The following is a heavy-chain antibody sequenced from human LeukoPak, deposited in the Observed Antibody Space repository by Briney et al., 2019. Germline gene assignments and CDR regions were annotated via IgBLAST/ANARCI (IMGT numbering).Heavy chain of an antibody. CDR3: ARSPSYGSGSPPNWFDP. CDR1: GGTFSSYA. J-gene: IGHJ5*02. D-gene: IGHD3-10*01. V-gene: IGHV1-69*13. CDR2: IIPIFGTA. Sequence: GASVKVSCKASGGTFSSYAISWVRQAPGQGLEWMGGIIPIFGTANYAQKFQGRVTITADESTSTAYMELSSLRSEDTAVYYCARSPSYGSGSPPNWFDPWGQGTLVTVSS.